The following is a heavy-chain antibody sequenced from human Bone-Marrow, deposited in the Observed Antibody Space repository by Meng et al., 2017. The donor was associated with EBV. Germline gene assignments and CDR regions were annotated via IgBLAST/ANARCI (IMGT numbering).Heavy chain of an antibody. Sequence: VAAGGGVVQPGRSLSLFCAASGFPFTNYVMNWVRQAPGKVLEWVALIWYDGSNEFYADSVKGRFTISRDNSKNTLYLQMNNLRAEDTALYYCASSTPGGRPDYWGQGTLVTVSS. CDR3: ASSTPGGRPDY. V-gene: IGHV3-33*01. CDR2: IWYDGSNE. J-gene: IGHJ4*02. CDR1: GFPFTNYV. D-gene: IGHD3-16*01.